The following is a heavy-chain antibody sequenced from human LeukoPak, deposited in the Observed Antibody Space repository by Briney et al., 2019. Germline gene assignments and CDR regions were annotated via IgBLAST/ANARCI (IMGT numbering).Heavy chain of an antibody. CDR3: ARAPSYCSSSSCYVMAFDP. CDR2: IYYSGSI. D-gene: IGHD2-2*01. Sequence: SETLSLTCTVSGGSISSYYWSWIRQPPGEGLEWIGYIYYSGSINYNPSLKSRVTISIDTSKKQFSLKLRSVTAADTAVYYCARAPSYCSSSSCYVMAFDPWGQGTLVTVSS. V-gene: IGHV4-59*01. CDR1: GGSISSYY. J-gene: IGHJ5*02.